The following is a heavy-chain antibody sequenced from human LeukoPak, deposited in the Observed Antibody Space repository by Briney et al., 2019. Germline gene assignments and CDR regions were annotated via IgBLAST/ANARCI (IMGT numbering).Heavy chain of an antibody. CDR3: AKGITGTGSYSVADH. V-gene: IGHV3-48*03. Sequence: GGSLRLSCEASGFTFSSSEMSWVRQAPGKGLEWVSFISNTGSLIYYADAVRGRFTISRDNAKNSLYLQMNSLRAEDTAVYYCAKGITGTGSYSVADHWGQGILVTVSS. J-gene: IGHJ4*02. CDR2: ISNTGSLI. D-gene: IGHD1-26*01. CDR1: GFTFSSSE.